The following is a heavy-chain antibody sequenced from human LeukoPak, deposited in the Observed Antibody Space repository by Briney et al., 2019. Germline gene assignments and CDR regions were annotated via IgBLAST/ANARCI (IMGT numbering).Heavy chain of an antibody. J-gene: IGHJ6*03. Sequence: SETLSLTCAVYGGSFSGYYWSWIRQPPGKGLEWIGEINHSGSTNYNPSLKSRVTISVDTSKNQFSLKLSSVTAADTAVYYCARHVRMATISSYYYMDVWGKGTTVTISS. V-gene: IGHV4-34*01. CDR2: INHSGST. CDR1: GGSFSGYY. D-gene: IGHD5-24*01. CDR3: ARHVRMATISSYYYMDV.